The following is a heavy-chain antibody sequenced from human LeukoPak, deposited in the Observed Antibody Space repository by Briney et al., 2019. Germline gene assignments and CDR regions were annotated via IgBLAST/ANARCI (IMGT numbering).Heavy chain of an antibody. D-gene: IGHD5-18*01. J-gene: IGHJ4*02. CDR1: DGSFSSYY. Sequence: SETLSLTCTVSDGSFSSYYWSWIRQPPGKGLEWIGSFYYSGTTYYNPSLKSRVTISVDTSKNQFSLKLSSVTAADTAVYSCARLRVRGYGYGPWEGPTWLDYWGQGILVTVSS. CDR2: FYYSGTT. V-gene: IGHV4-39*07. CDR3: ARLRVRGYGYGPWEGPTWLDY.